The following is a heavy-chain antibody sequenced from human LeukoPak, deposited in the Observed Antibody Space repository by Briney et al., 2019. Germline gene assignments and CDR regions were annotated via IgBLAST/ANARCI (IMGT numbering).Heavy chain of an antibody. Sequence: GSSVKVSCKASGGTFSSYAISWVRQAPGQGLEWMGRIIPILGIANYAQKFQGRVTITADKSTSTAYMELSSLRSEDTAVYYCARVLKGYYDSTGVAFDIWGQGTMVTVSS. D-gene: IGHD3-22*01. J-gene: IGHJ3*02. CDR1: GGTFSSYA. V-gene: IGHV1-69*04. CDR2: IIPILGIA. CDR3: ARVLKGYYDSTGVAFDI.